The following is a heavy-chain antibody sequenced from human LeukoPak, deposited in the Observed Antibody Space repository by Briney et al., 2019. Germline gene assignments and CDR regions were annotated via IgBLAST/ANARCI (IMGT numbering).Heavy chain of an antibody. Sequence: ASVKVSCKASGYTFTSYGISWVRQAPGQGLEWMGWISAYNGNTNYAQKLQGRVTMTTDTSTSTAYMELRSLRSDDTAVYYCARDGDYDYVWGSYRYHYWGQGTLVTVSP. D-gene: IGHD3-16*02. CDR1: GYTFTSYG. J-gene: IGHJ4*02. CDR3: ARDGDYDYVWGSYRYHY. CDR2: ISAYNGNT. V-gene: IGHV1-18*01.